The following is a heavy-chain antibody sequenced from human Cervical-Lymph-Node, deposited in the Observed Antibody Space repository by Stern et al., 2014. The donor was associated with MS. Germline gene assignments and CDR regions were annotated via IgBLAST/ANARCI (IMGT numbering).Heavy chain of an antibody. V-gene: IGHV1-18*01. CDR2: MHPYNGDT. Sequence: QVQLVESGPEVKKPGASVKVSCKTSGYTFSNYAITWMRQAPGQGLERMGWMHPYNGDTSYTQKLQGRVTMTTDTSTTTAYMELRSLKSDDTAVYYCARLDYGSYWFDPWGQGTLVTVSS. D-gene: IGHD4-17*01. CDR1: GYTFSNYA. CDR3: ARLDYGSYWFDP. J-gene: IGHJ5*02.